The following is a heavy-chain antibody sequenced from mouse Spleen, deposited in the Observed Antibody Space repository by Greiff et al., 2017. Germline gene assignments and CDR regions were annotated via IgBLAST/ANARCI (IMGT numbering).Heavy chain of an antibody. J-gene: IGHJ3*01. Sequence: EVQRVESGGGLVKPGGSLKLSCAASGFTFSSYTMSWVRQTPAKRLEWVATISSGGGNTYYPDSVKGRFTISRDNARNTLYLQMSSLRSEDTAMYYCARHEIYYGDSAWFAYWGQGTLVTVSA. CDR2: ISSGGGNT. V-gene: IGHV5-9*04. D-gene: IGHD2-13*01. CDR1: GFTFSSYT. CDR3: ARHEIYYGDSAWFAY.